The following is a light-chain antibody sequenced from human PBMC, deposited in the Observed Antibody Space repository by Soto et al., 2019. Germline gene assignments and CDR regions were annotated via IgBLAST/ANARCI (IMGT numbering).Light chain of an antibody. J-gene: IGKJ1*01. CDR2: DAS. V-gene: IGKV1-5*01. CDR1: KSISSW. Sequence: DIQMTQSPSTLSASVGDRVTITCRASKSISSWLAWYQQKPGKAPKLLIYDASSLESGVPSRFSGSGSGTEFTLTISSLQPDDFATYYCQQYNSYSPWTFGQGTKVDI. CDR3: QQYNSYSPWT.